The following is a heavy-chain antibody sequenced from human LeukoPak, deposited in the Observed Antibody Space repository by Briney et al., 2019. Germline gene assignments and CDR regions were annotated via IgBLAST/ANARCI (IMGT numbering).Heavy chain of an antibody. D-gene: IGHD5-12*01. CDR1: GYTFTSYY. CDR2: INPSGGST. CDR3: ARVPLHSGYPNPFDY. Sequence: ASVKVSCKASGYTFTSYYMHWVRQAPGQGLEWMGIINPSGGSTSYAQKFQGRVTMTRDTSTSTVYMELSSLRSEDTAVYYCARVPLHSGYPNPFDYWGQGTLVTVSS. V-gene: IGHV1-46*01. J-gene: IGHJ4*02.